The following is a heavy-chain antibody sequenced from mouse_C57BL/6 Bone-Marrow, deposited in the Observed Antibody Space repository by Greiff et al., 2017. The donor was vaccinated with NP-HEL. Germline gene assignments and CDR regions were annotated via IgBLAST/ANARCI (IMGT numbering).Heavy chain of an antibody. CDR1: GFTFSSYA. CDR2: ISDGGSYT. V-gene: IGHV5-4*03. J-gene: IGHJ4*01. D-gene: IGHD1-1*01. Sequence: EVKLQESGGGLVKPGGSLKLSCAASGFTFSSYAMSWVRQTPEKRLEWVATISDGGSYTYYPVNVKGRFTISRDNAKNNLYLQMSHLKSEDTAMYYCARGLRGGDYWGQGTSVTVSS. CDR3: ARGLRGGDY.